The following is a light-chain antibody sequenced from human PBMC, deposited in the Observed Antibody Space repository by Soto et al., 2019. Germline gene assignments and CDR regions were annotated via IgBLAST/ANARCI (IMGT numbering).Light chain of an antibody. CDR3: QHYYNMPVS. J-gene: IGKJ3*01. V-gene: IGKV4-1*01. CDR1: QSLLYNSNNKTY. Sequence: DIVLTQAPDSLSASLGERATINCKSSQSLLYNSNNKTYLAWYQQKPGQPPRLLIYWASTRQSGVPERFSGSGTGTDFTLTINSLQAEDVAVYYCQHYYNMPVSFGPGTKVAIK. CDR2: WAS.